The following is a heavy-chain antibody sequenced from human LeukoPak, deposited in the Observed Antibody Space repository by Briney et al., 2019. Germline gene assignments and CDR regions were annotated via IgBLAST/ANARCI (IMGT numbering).Heavy chain of an antibody. D-gene: IGHD4-17*01. J-gene: IGHJ6*02. Sequence: PGGSLRLSCAASGFAVSSNYMSWVRQAPGKGLEWVSVIYSGGSTYYADSVKGRFTISRDNSKNTLYLQMNSLRAEDTAVYYCARDPNPYGDYYYYGMDVWGQGTTVTVSS. CDR3: ARDPNPYGDYYYYGMDV. V-gene: IGHV3-66*01. CDR1: GFAVSSNY. CDR2: IYSGGST.